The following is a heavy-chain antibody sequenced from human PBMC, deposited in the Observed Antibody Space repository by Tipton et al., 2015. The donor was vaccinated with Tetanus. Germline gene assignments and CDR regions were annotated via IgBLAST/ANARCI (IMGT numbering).Heavy chain of an antibody. CDR2: ISGSRLTP. V-gene: IGHV3-23*01. Sequence: GSLRLSCAASGFTFKSYTMNWVRQAPGNGLEWVAAISGSRLTPYYADSVKGRFTISRDNAKNSLYLQMNGLRADDTALYYCVKNVNYYGSQSYLDYWGQGTLVTVSS. CDR3: VKNVNYYGSQSYLDY. D-gene: IGHD3-10*01. J-gene: IGHJ4*02. CDR1: GFTFKSYT.